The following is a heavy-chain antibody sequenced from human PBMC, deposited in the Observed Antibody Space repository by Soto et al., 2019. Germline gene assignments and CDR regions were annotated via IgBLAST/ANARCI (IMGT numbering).Heavy chain of an antibody. CDR1: GGSIGTYY. CDR3: ARVRRYSSRPDAFDI. D-gene: IGHD6-13*01. CDR2: IYYSGGT. V-gene: IGHV4-59*01. J-gene: IGHJ3*02. Sequence: QVQLQESGPGLVKPSETLSLTCTVSGGSIGTYYWSWIRQPPGKGLEWIGYIYYSGGTNYNPSLKSRVTIPLDPSKLQFSLKLTSVTAADTAVYYCARVRRYSSRPDAFDIWGQGTMVTVSS.